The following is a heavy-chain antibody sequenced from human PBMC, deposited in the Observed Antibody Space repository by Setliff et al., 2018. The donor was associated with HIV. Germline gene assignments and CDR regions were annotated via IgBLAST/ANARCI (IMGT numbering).Heavy chain of an antibody. V-gene: IGHV4-38-2*01. CDR1: GYSISSGYY. Sequence: SETLSLTCAVSGYSISSGYYWAWIRQPPGKGLEWIATIYHSGTTFHNPSLKSRVSMSVDTSKNHFSLRLTSVTAADSAIYYCATTDGRWAPPQYYFDSWGLGTLVTVSS. D-gene: IGHD1-26*01. J-gene: IGHJ4*02. CDR2: IYHSGTT. CDR3: ATTDGRWAPPQYYFDS.